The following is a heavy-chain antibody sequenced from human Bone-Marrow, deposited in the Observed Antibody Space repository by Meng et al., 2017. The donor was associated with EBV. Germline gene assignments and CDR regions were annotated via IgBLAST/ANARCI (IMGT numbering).Heavy chain of an antibody. CDR2: LIPMSGAP. J-gene: IGHJ4*02. Sequence: VKLWQLGAGGKRPGLSVRVSCWTSGGTFNSDAVSWVRQAPGQGLEWMGGLIPMSGAPHYAQKFQGRVTITTDESTSTHYMDLSNLRSDDTAMYYCASESGRGFTPDYWGQGTLVTVSS. CDR1: GGTFNSDA. V-gene: IGHV1-69*01. D-gene: IGHD3-10*01. CDR3: ASESGRGFTPDY.